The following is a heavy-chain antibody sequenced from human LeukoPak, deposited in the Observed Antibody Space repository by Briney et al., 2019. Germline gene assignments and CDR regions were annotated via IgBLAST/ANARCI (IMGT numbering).Heavy chain of an antibody. Sequence: ASVKLSCKASGYTFTSYGISWVRQAPGQGLELKGWISAYNGNTTYSQNLQDRVTMTRSTSISTGDMEMRRLRSEDTAVYYCARLGYSSGSDYWGQGTLVTVSS. CDR3: ARLGYSSGSDY. V-gene: IGHV1-18*01. CDR1: GYTFTSYG. J-gene: IGHJ4*02. CDR2: ISAYNGNT. D-gene: IGHD6-19*01.